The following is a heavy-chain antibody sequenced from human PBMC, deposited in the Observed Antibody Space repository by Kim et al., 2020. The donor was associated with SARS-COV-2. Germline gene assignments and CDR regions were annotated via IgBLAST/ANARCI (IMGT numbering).Heavy chain of an antibody. CDR1: GYTFTSYA. J-gene: IGHJ5*02. CDR3: ARDNSRLLWFGELLGGGFDP. V-gene: IGHV7-4-1*02. D-gene: IGHD3-10*01. CDR2: INTNTGNP. Sequence: ASVKVSCKASGYTFTSYAMNWVRQAPGQGLEWMGWINTNTGNPTYAQGFTGRFVFSLDTSVSTAYLQISSLKAEDTAVYYCARDNSRLLWFGELLGGGFDPWGQGTLVTVSS.